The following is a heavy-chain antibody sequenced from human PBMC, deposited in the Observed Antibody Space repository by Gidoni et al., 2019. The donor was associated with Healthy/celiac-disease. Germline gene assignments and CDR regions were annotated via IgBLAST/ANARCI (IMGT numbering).Heavy chain of an antibody. Sequence: QVQLVQSGAEVKKPGASVKVSCKAAGYPLTGHYMHWVRQAPGQGLEWMGRINPNSGGTNYAQKFQGRVTMTRDTSISTAYMELSRLRSDDTAVYYCAREKKSIAVSVDWFDPWGQGTLVTVSS. CDR2: INPNSGGT. CDR1: GYPLTGHY. CDR3: AREKKSIAVSVDWFDP. J-gene: IGHJ5*02. D-gene: IGHD6-6*01. V-gene: IGHV1-2*06.